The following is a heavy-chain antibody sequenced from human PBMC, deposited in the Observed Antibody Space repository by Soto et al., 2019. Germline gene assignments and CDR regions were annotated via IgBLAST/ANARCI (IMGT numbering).Heavy chain of an antibody. CDR2: INPSGGST. D-gene: IGHD3-22*01. Sequence: QVQLVQSGAEVKKPGASVKVSCKASGYTFTSYYMHWVRQAPGQGLEWMGIINPSGGSTRYAQKFQARVPMTTDTSASTVYMELSGLRSEDTAVYYCARGLIYDSSGYYFDYWGQGTLVTVSS. V-gene: IGHV1-46*01. CDR1: GYTFTSYY. J-gene: IGHJ4*02. CDR3: ARGLIYDSSGYYFDY.